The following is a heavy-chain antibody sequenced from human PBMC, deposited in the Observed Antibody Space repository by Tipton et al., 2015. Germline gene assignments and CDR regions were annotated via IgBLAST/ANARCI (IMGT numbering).Heavy chain of an antibody. CDR1: SDSISKYY. J-gene: IGHJ4*02. Sequence: TLSLTCSVPSDSISKYYWSWIRQPPGKELEWIGYIQYSGSTNYNPSLKSRVTISVDTSKTQFSLKMSSVTASDTAMYYCARRPGSGTYSETWGQGTLVTVSS. CDR2: IQYSGST. V-gene: IGHV4-59*08. D-gene: IGHD3-10*01. CDR3: ARRPGSGTYSET.